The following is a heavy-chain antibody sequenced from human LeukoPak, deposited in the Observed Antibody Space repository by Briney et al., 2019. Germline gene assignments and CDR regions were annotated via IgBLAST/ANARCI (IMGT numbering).Heavy chain of an antibody. V-gene: IGHV3-21*01. CDR3: ARWLHPNGRGMDV. J-gene: IGHJ6*02. D-gene: IGHD1-14*01. Sequence: GGSLRLSCAASGFTFSNYIMNWVRQAPGKGLEWVSSISSSGANTHYAVSVKGRFTISRDNAKNSLYLQMNSLRDEDTAVYYCARWLHPNGRGMDVWGQGTTVTVSS. CDR1: GFTFSNYI. CDR2: ISSSGANT.